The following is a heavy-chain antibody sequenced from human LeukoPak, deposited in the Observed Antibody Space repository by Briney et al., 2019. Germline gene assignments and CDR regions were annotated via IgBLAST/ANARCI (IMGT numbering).Heavy chain of an antibody. CDR1: GGSISSSSYY. CDR2: IYYSGST. D-gene: IGHD3-22*01. CDR3: AREGTSYYDSSGPNPYHY. V-gene: IGHV4-39*07. Sequence: SETLSLTCTVSGGSISSSSYYWGWIRQPPGKGLEWIGSIYYSGSTYYNPSLKSRVTISVDTSKNQFSLKLSSVTAADTAVYYCAREGTSYYDSSGPNPYHYWGQGTLVTVSS. J-gene: IGHJ4*02.